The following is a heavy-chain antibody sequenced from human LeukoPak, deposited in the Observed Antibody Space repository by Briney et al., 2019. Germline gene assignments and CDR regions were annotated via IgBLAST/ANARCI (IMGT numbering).Heavy chain of an antibody. D-gene: IGHD2-21*02. CDR1: GYTFTGYY. Sequence: ASVTVSCKASGYTFTGYYMHWVRQAPGQGLEWMGWINPNSGGTNYAQKFQGRVTMTRDTSISTAYMELSRLRSDDTAVYYCARDTYSDVAYCGGDCYRLDYWGQGTLVTVSS. CDR3: ARDTYSDVAYCGGDCYRLDY. J-gene: IGHJ4*02. CDR2: INPNSGGT. V-gene: IGHV1-2*02.